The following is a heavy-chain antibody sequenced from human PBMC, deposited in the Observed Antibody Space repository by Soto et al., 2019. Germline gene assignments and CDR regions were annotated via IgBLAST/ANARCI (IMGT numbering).Heavy chain of an antibody. CDR1: GYTLTELS. V-gene: IGHV1-24*01. CDR2: FDPEDGET. CDR3: ALFGQLVGGSDY. J-gene: IGHJ4*02. Sequence: ASVKVSCKVSGYTLTELSMHWVRQAPGKGLEWMGGFDPEDGETIYAQKFQGRVTMTEDTSTDTAYMELSSLRSEDTAVYYCALFGQLVGGSDYWGQGTLVTVSS. D-gene: IGHD6-6*01.